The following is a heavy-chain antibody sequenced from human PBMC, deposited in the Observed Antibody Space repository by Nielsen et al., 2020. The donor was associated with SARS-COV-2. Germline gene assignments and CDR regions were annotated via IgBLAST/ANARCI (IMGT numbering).Heavy chain of an antibody. CDR3: ARMYSSGWYEN. D-gene: IGHD6-19*01. CDR2: IYYSGST. V-gene: IGHV4-39*01. CDR1: GGSISSSSYY. J-gene: IGHJ4*02. Sequence: SETLSLTCTVSGGSISSSSYYWGWIRQPPGKGLEWIGSIYYSGSTYYNPSLKSRVTISVDTSKNQFSLKLSSVTAADTAVYYCARMYSSGWYENWGQGTLVTVSS.